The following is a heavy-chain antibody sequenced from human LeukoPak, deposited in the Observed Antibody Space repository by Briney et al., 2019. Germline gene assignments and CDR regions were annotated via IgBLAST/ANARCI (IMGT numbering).Heavy chain of an antibody. Sequence: GASLRLSCAGSGFTFRTYAMGWVRQAPGKGLEWVGRIKSKTDGCTTDYAAPVKDRFTISRDHSKNTLYLQMNSLKTEDTAVYYCTTALGKDYWGQGTLVTVSS. D-gene: IGHD3-16*01. V-gene: IGHV3-15*01. CDR2: IKSKTDGCTT. CDR3: TTALGKDY. J-gene: IGHJ4*02. CDR1: GFTFRTYA.